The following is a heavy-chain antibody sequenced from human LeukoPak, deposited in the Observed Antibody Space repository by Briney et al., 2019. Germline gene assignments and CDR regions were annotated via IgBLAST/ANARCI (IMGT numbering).Heavy chain of an antibody. CDR1: VYTFTSYY. Sequence: ASVKVSCKASVYTFTSYYMHWVRQAPGQGLEWMGIINPSGGSTSYAQKFQGRVTMTRDTSTSTVYMELSSLRSEDTAVYYCARDLKRWLQSDAFDIWGQGTMVTVSS. CDR2: INPSGGST. CDR3: ARDLKRWLQSDAFDI. V-gene: IGHV1-46*03. J-gene: IGHJ3*02. D-gene: IGHD5-24*01.